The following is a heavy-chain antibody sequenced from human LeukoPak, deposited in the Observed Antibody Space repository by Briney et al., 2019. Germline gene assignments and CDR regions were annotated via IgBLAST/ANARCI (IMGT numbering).Heavy chain of an antibody. CDR1: GFTFSNYW. V-gene: IGHV3-74*01. Sequence: GGSLRLSCAASGFTFSNYWMNWVRQAPGKGLVWVSRISSDGSSTTYADSVKGRFTISRDNAKNSVYLQMNSLRAEDTAVYYCARDPILPGATGGADYWGQGTLVAVSS. D-gene: IGHD1-26*01. CDR2: ISSDGSST. CDR3: ARDPILPGATGGADY. J-gene: IGHJ4*02.